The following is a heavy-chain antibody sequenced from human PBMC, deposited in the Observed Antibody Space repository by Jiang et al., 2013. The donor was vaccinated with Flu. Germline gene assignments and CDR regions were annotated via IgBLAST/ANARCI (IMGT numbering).Heavy chain of an antibody. D-gene: IGHD2-2*01. CDR2: IYYSGTT. J-gene: IGHJ4*02. V-gene: IGHV4-39*07. CDR3: AKDSSTYPRVLEF. Sequence: LSLTCTVSGDSISSDFYHWGWIRQPPGKGLEWIGNIYYSGTTYYNPSLKSRVTISVDTSKKYLSMKLSSVSAADTAVYYCAKDSSTYPRVLEFWGQGTLVTVSS. CDR1: GDSISSDFYH.